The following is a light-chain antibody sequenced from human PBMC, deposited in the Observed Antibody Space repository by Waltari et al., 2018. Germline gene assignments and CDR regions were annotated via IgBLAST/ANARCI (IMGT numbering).Light chain of an antibody. CDR1: SSDVGGYTY. V-gene: IGLV2-14*01. J-gene: IGLJ3*02. CDR2: DVS. Sequence: QSALTQPAPVSGSPGQSITISSTGTSSDVGGYTYVSWYQQHPGKAPKLMISDVSKRPSGVSNRFTGSKSDNTASLTISGLQAEDEADYYCSSYTSSSTWVFGGGTKLTVL. CDR3: SSYTSSSTWV.